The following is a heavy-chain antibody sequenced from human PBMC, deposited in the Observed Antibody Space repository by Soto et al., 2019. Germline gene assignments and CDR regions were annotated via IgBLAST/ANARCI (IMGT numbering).Heavy chain of an antibody. Sequence: PGGPLRLSCAASGFTLDDYAMHWVRQAPGKGLEWVSGISWNSGSIGYADSVKGRFTISRDNAKNSLCLQMNSLRAEDTALYYCAKAENYYDQGEYFDYWGQGTLVTVSS. CDR2: ISWNSGSI. CDR3: AKAENYYDQGEYFDY. D-gene: IGHD3-10*02. J-gene: IGHJ4*02. CDR1: GFTLDDYA. V-gene: IGHV3-9*01.